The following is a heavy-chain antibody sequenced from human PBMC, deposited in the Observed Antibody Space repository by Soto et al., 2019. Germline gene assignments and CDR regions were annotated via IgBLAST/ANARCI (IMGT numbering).Heavy chain of an antibody. J-gene: IGHJ5*02. D-gene: IGHD3-3*01. CDR1: GGSISSGGYY. CDR3: AREWSSLGHWFDP. V-gene: IGHV4-31*03. Sequence: SETLSLTCTVSGGSISSGGYYWSWIRQHPGKGLEWIGHIYYSGSTYYNPSLKSRVTISVDTSKNQFSLKLSSVTAADTAVYYCAREWSSLGHWFDPWGQGTLVTVSS. CDR2: IYYSGST.